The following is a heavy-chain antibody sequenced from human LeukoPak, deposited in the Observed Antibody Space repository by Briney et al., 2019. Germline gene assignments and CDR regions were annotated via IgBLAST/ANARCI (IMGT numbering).Heavy chain of an antibody. V-gene: IGHV3-7*04. CDR2: IKQDGSKK. CDR1: EFPFSSYW. Sequence: GGSLRLSCVAAEFPFSSYWMTWVRQAPGKGLEWVANIKQDGSKKSYVDSVKGRFTISRDNAKNSLYLQMNSLRAEDTAIYYCTRVGYIDEGIDYWGQGTLVTVSS. CDR3: TRVGYIDEGIDY. J-gene: IGHJ4*02. D-gene: IGHD5-24*01.